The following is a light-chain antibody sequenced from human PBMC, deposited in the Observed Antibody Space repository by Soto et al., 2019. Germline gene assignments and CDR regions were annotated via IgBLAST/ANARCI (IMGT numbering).Light chain of an antibody. V-gene: IGKV3-11*01. CDR2: DTS. J-gene: IGKJ5*01. Sequence: EVVLTQSPATLSLSPGERASLAWRGSQSVSSYLAWYQQKPGQAPRLLIYDTSNRATGIPARFSGSGSGTDFTLTVSSLEAEDSAVYYCQQRSSSITFGQGTRLEIK. CDR1: QSVSSY. CDR3: QQRSSSIT.